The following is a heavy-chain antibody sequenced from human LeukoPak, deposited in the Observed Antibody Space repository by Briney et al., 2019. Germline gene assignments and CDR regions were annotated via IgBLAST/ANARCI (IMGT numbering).Heavy chain of an antibody. D-gene: IGHD4-23*01. CDR2: IIPIFGTA. Sequence: ASVKVSCKASGGTFSSYAISWVRQAPGQGLEWMGGIIPIFGTANYAQKFQGRVTITADESTSTAYMELRSLRSDDSAVYYCARDGSTTLGAFDIWGQGTMVTVSS. CDR3: ARDGSTTLGAFDI. CDR1: GGTFSSYA. J-gene: IGHJ3*02. V-gene: IGHV1-69*13.